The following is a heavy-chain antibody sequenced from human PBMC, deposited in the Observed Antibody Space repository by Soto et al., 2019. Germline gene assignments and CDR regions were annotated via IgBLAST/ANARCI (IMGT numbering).Heavy chain of an antibody. CDR2: ISSNSAYI. CDR1: GFTFRSFT. CDR3: TRDASRDSSARGWFDP. D-gene: IGHD6-13*01. Sequence: GWSLRLSCAASGFTFRSFTMNWVRQAPGKGLEWVSTISSNSAYIYYTDALRGRFTISRDNAKNSLHLQMNSLRAEDTAVYYCTRDASRDSSARGWFDPWGPGTLVTVSS. J-gene: IGHJ5*02. V-gene: IGHV3-21*01.